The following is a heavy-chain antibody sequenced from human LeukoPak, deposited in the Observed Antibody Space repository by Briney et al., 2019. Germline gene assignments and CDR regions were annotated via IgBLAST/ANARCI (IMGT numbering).Heavy chain of an antibody. J-gene: IGHJ3*02. CDR2: IYYSGST. D-gene: IGHD2-8*02. CDR1: GGSISNYY. Sequence: SETLSLTCIVSGGSISNYYWTWIRQPPGKGLEWIGYIYYSGSTNYNPSLKSRVTISVDTSKNQFSLKLSSVTAADTAVYYCARDTGGRGRLDAFDIWGQGTMVTVSS. V-gene: IGHV4-59*12. CDR3: ARDTGGRGRLDAFDI.